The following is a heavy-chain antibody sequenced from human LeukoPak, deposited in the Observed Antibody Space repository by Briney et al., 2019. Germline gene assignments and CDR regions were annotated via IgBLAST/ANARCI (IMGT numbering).Heavy chain of an antibody. D-gene: IGHD1-26*01. J-gene: IGHJ4*02. CDR1: GASVNSFY. V-gene: IGHV4-4*07. CDR2: IYITGST. Sequence: SETLSLTCSVSGASVNSFYWTWIRQAAGKGPEWIGRIYITGSTDYNPSLKSRVTISLDKSNNEFSLKLNSVTAADTAVYFCARASGTYPNSLDSWGRGTLVIVSS. CDR3: ARASGTYPNSLDS.